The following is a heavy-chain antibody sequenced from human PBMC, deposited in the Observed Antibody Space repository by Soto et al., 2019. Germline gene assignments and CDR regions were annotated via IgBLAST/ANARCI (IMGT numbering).Heavy chain of an antibody. V-gene: IGHV3-33*01. CDR2: IWYDGSNK. CDR1: GFTFSSYG. J-gene: IGHJ5*02. D-gene: IGHD1-1*01. CDR3: ARENAGFDP. Sequence: QVQLVESGGGVVQPGRSLRLSCAASGFTFSSYGMHWVRQAPGKGLEWVAVIWYDGSNKYYADSVKGRFTTSRDNSKNTLYLQMNSLRAEDTAVYYCARENAGFDPWGQGTLVTVSS.